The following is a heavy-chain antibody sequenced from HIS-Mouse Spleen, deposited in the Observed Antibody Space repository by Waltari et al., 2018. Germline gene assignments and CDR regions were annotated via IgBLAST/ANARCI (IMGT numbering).Heavy chain of an antibody. Sequence: QLQLQESGPGLVKPSETLSLTCTVSGGSISSSSYYWGWIRQPPGKGLEWIGRIYYRWSTYSNPSLKSRVTISVDTSKNQFSLKLSSVTAADTAVYYCARDGFPRGGGTNLWGRGTLVTVSS. CDR2: IYYRWST. D-gene: IGHD2-2*01. CDR3: ARDGFPRGGGTNL. V-gene: IGHV4-39*07. CDR1: GGSISSSSYY. J-gene: IGHJ2*01.